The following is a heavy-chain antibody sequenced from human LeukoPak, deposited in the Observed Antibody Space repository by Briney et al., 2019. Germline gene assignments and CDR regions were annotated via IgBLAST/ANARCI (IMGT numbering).Heavy chain of an antibody. CDR1: GYTFTSYA. Sequence: ASVEVSCKASGYTFTSYAMHWVRQAPGQRLEWMGWINAGNGNTKYSQKFQGRVTITRDTSASTAYMELSSQRSEDTAVYYCVCMVRGVMPDYWGQGTLVTVSS. D-gene: IGHD3-10*01. V-gene: IGHV1-3*01. J-gene: IGHJ4*02. CDR2: INAGNGNT. CDR3: VCMVRGVMPDY.